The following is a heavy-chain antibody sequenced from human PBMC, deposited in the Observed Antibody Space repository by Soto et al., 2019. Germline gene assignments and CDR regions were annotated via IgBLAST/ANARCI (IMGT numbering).Heavy chain of an antibody. D-gene: IGHD6-19*01. J-gene: IGHJ4*02. CDR3: AKDEGSGWYYFDY. V-gene: IGHV3-23*01. Sequence: VQLLESGGGLVQPGGSLRLSCAASGFTFSSYAMNWVRQAPGKGLEWVSSISGTSGRTYYADSVEGRFTISRDNSKITLYLQIDSLRAEDTAVYYCAKDEGSGWYYFDYWGQGTLVSVSS. CDR1: GFTFSSYA. CDR2: ISGTSGRT.